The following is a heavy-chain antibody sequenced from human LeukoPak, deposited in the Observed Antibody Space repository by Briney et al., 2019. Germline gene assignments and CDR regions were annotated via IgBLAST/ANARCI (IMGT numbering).Heavy chain of an antibody. D-gene: IGHD3-3*01. CDR2: INSDGSST. V-gene: IGHV3-74*01. J-gene: IGHJ3*02. Sequence: PGGSLRLSCAASGFTFSSYWMHWVRQAPGKGLVWVSRINSDGSSTSYADSVKGRFTISRDNAKNTLYLQMNSLRAEDTAVYYCARTIFGVVIRRRGAFDIWGQGTMVTVSS. CDR1: GFTFSSYW. CDR3: ARTIFGVVIRRRGAFDI.